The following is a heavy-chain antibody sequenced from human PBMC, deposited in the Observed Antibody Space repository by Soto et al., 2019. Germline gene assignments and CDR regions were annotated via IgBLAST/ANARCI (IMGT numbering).Heavy chain of an antibody. D-gene: IGHD2-21*02. CDR1: GFTFFTSA. CDR2: IVVSSGNT. Sequence: SVKVSCKASGFTFFTSAVQWVRQARGQGLEWIGWIVVSSGNTDYAQKFQERVTITRDMSTNTAYMELTSLRSEDTAVYYCAADPYCGGDCYVDYWGQG. CDR3: AADPYCGGDCYVDY. J-gene: IGHJ4*02. V-gene: IGHV1-58*01.